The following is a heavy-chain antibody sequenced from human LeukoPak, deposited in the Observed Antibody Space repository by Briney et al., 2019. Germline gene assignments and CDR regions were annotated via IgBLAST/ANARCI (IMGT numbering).Heavy chain of an antibody. CDR1: GFTFSSYA. Sequence: PGASLRLSCAASGFTFSSYAMSWVRQAPGKGLEWVSAISGSGGSTYYADSVKGRFTISRDNSKNTLCLQMNSLRAEDTAVYYCAKDPNYVYYYGMDVWGQGTTVTVSS. D-gene: IGHD1-7*01. CDR2: ISGSGGST. J-gene: IGHJ6*02. CDR3: AKDPNYVYYYGMDV. V-gene: IGHV3-23*01.